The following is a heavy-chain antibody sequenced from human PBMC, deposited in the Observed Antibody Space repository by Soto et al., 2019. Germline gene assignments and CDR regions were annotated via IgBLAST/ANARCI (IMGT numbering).Heavy chain of an antibody. V-gene: IGHV3-23*01. J-gene: IGHJ4*02. CDR3: AKGTNYYGIFDY. Sequence: EVQLLESGGGLVQPGGSLRLSCAASGFTFNTYAMTWVRQAPGKGLEWVSTINPSGDSTYYADSVKGRFTISRDNSKNTLYLQMDSLRAEDPAVYYCAKGTNYYGIFDYWGQGTLVTVSS. CDR2: INPSGDST. CDR1: GFTFNTYA. D-gene: IGHD3-22*01.